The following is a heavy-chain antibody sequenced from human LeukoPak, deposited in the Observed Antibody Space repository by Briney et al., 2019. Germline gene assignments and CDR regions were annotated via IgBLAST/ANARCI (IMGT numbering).Heavy chain of an antibody. V-gene: IGHV1-69*05. J-gene: IGHJ5*02. CDR3: AREVAGSSWSPHPWFDP. CDR1: GGTFSSYA. Sequence: SVKVSCKASGGTFSSYAISWVRQAPGQGLEWMGGIIPIFGTANYAQKFQGRVTITTDESTSTAYMELSSLRSEDTAVYYCAREVAGSSWSPHPWFDPWGQGTLVTVSS. D-gene: IGHD6-13*01. CDR2: IIPIFGTA.